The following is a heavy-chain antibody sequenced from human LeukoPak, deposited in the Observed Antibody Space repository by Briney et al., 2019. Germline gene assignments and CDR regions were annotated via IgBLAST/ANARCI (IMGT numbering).Heavy chain of an antibody. V-gene: IGHV1-69*04. D-gene: IGHD3-10*01. CDR1: GGTFSSYA. CDR2: IIPILGIA. J-gene: IGHJ6*02. CDR3: ATPEAYYYRSGPQPHGMDV. Sequence: GASVKVSCKASGGTFSSYAINWVRQAPGQGLEWMGRIIPILGIANYAQKFQGRVTITADKSTSTAYMELSSLRSEDTAVYYCATPEAYYYRSGPQPHGMDVWGQGTTVTVSS.